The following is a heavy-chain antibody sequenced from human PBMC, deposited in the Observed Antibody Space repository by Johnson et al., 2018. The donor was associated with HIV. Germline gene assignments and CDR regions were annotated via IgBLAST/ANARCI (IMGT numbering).Heavy chain of an antibody. CDR2: IKQDGSEK. V-gene: IGHV3-7*01. D-gene: IGHD2-15*01. J-gene: IGHJ3*02. CDR3: GTDIVVVLAVTGTGAAFDI. CDR1: GFTFSSYW. Sequence: EVQLVESGGGLVQPGGSLRLSCAASGFTFSSYWMSWVRQAPGKGLEWVANIKQDGSEKYYVDSVKGRFSISRDNAKNSLYLQMNSLRAEATAVYYCGTDIVVVLAVTGTGAAFDIWGQGTMVTVSS.